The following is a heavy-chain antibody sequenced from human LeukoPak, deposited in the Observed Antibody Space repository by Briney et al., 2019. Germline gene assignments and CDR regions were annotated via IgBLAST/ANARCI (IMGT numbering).Heavy chain of an antibody. D-gene: IGHD2-15*01. V-gene: IGHV3-30*18. CDR2: ISYDGSNK. Sequence: GGSLRLSCAASGFTLSSYGMYWVRQAPGKGLEWVAVISYDGSNKYYADSVKGRFTISRDNSKNTLYLQMNSLRAEDTAVYYCAKEGPRWVAATHRYYGMDVWGQGTTVTVSS. CDR3: AKEGPRWVAATHRYYGMDV. CDR1: GFTLSSYG. J-gene: IGHJ6*02.